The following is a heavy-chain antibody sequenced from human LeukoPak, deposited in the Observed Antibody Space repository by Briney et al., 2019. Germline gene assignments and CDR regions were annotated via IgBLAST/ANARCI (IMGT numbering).Heavy chain of an antibody. J-gene: IGHJ3*01. CDR2: IKQDGSEK. D-gene: IGHD6-19*01. V-gene: IGHV3-7*01. CDR1: GFTFSSYW. CDR3: ARVFGQWLVSFDV. Sequence: GGSLRLSCAASGFTFSSYWMSWVRQAPGKGLEWVANIKQDGSEKYYADSVKGRFTISRDNSKNTLYLQMNSLRADDTAVYYCARVFGQWLVSFDVWGRGTMVTVSS.